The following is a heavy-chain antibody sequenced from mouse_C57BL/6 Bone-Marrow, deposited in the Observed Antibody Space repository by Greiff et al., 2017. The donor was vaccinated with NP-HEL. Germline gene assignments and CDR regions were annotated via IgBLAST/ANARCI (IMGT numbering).Heavy chain of an antibody. J-gene: IGHJ4*01. V-gene: IGHV1-50*01. Sequence: VQLQQPGAELVKPGASVKLSCKASGYTFTSYWMQWVKQRPGQGLEWIGEIDPSDSYTNYNQKFKGKATLTADTSSSTAYMQLSSLTSEDSAVYYCARQIYYYGSSYFYYAMDYWGQGTSVTVSS. CDR1: GYTFTSYW. CDR3: ARQIYYYGSSYFYYAMDY. D-gene: IGHD1-1*01. CDR2: IDPSDSYT.